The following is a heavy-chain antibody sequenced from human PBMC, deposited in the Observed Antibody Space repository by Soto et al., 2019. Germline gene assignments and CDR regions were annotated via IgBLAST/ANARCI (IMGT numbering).Heavy chain of an antibody. J-gene: IGHJ4*01. Sequence: WGSLRLSCAASGFTFSSYAMNWVRQAPGKGLEWVSAISVSGGRTYYADSVKGRFTISSDSYTNTLYLQMNSLRAEDTAVYYCAKATYDRSGYYGFQDFHCWGNGSLVTVSP. CDR3: AKATYDRSGYYGFQDFHC. CDR1: GFTFSSYA. V-gene: IGHV3-23*01. CDR2: ISVSGGRT. D-gene: IGHD3-22*01.